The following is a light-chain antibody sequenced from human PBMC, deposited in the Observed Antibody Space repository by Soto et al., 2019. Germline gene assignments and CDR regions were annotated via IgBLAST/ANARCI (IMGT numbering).Light chain of an antibody. CDR3: LQHKDYPYT. CDR1: QDIRSD. J-gene: IGKJ2*01. V-gene: IGKV1-17*01. CDR2: AAS. Sequence: DIQMTQSPSPLSASVGDRVTITCRASQDIRSDLGWYQQKPGKAPRRLIYAASRLQSGVPSRFSAGGSGTEFILTISSLQPEDFAPYYCLQHKDYPYTFGQGTKVDIK.